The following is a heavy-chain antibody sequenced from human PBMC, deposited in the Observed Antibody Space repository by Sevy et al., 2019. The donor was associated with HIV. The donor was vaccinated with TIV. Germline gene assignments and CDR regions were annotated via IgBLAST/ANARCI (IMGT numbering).Heavy chain of an antibody. D-gene: IGHD5-18*01. Sequence: ASVKVSCKASGYTFTSYDINWVRQATGQGLEWMGWMNPKSGNTGYAQKFQGRVTMTRHTSISTAYMELSSLRSEYTAVYYCARVAVDTSVFTNYWYFDRWGRGTLVTVSS. V-gene: IGHV1-8*01. CDR1: GYTFTSYD. J-gene: IGHJ2*01. CDR3: ARVAVDTSVFTNYWYFDR. CDR2: MNPKSGNT.